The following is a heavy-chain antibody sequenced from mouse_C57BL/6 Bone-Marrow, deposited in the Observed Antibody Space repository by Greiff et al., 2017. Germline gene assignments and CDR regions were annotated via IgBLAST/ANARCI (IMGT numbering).Heavy chain of an antibody. D-gene: IGHD1-1*01. CDR1: GYTFTSYW. Sequence: QVQLQQPGAELVKPGASVKMSCKASGYTFTSYWITWVKQRPGQGLEWIGDIYPGSGSTNYNEKFKSKATLTVDTSSSTAYMQLSSLTSEDSAVYYCARIRGGTAVVAHWYFDVWGTGTTVTVSS. V-gene: IGHV1-55*01. J-gene: IGHJ1*03. CDR2: IYPGSGST. CDR3: ARIRGGTAVVAHWYFDV.